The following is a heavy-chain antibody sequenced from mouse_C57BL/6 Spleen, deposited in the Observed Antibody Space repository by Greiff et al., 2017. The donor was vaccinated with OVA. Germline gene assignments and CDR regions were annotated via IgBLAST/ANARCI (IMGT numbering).Heavy chain of an antibody. V-gene: IGHV1-59*01. CDR1: GYTFTSYW. CDR3: AREESEDSSGFAY. Sequence: QVQLQQPGAELVRPGTSAKLSCKASGYTFTSYWMHWVKQRPGQGLEWIGVIDPSDSYTNYNQKFKGKATLTVDTSSSTAYMQLSSLTSEDSAVYYCAREESEDSSGFAYWGQGTLVTVSA. D-gene: IGHD3-2*02. CDR2: IDPSDSYT. J-gene: IGHJ3*01.